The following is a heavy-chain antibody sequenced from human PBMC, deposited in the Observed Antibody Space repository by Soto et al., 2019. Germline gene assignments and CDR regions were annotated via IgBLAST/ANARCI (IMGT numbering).Heavy chain of an antibody. D-gene: IGHD6-13*01. J-gene: IGHJ4*02. V-gene: IGHV3-30*03. Sequence: LSLSCAASGFTFTSYGMHWVRQAPGKGLEWVAVITYDGANGYYADSVRGRFAISRDNAKNTLFLQMNSLRAEDTAAYYCARGGAAGTFDYWGQGTLVTVSS. CDR3: ARGGAAGTFDY. CDR2: ITYDGANG. CDR1: GFTFTSYG.